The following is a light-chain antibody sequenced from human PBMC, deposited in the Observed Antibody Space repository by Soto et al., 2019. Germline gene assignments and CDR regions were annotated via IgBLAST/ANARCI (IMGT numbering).Light chain of an antibody. CDR1: SSDVGGYSY. CDR3: SSFSSITLYI. Sequence: QSALTQPASVSGSPGQSITISCTGTSSDVGGYSYVSWYQQHPGKTPKLMIYEVSNRPSGVSHRFSGSKSGNTASLTISGLQTEDEADYYCSSFSSITLYIFGTGTKVTVL. CDR2: EVS. J-gene: IGLJ1*01. V-gene: IGLV2-14*01.